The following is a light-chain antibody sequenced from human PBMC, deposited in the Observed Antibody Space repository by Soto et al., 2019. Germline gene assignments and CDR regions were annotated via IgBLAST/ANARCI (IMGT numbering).Light chain of an antibody. J-gene: IGLJ1*01. CDR3: SSFTTSTTYV. V-gene: IGLV2-14*03. CDR1: SSGVGGYNS. Sequence: QSVLTQPDSVSGSPGQSITISCTGTSSGVGGYNSVSWYQQHPGKAPKLMIYEVSRRPSGVSNRFSGSKSANTASLTISGLQAEDEADYYCSSFTTSTTYVFGTGTKSPS. CDR2: EVS.